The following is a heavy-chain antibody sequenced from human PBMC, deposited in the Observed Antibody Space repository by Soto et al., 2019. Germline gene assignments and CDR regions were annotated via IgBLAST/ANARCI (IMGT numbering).Heavy chain of an antibody. D-gene: IGHD6-13*01. CDR2: IIPILGIA. Sequence: QVQLVQSGAEVKKPGSSVKVSCKASGVTFSSYPISWVRQAPGQGLEWMGRIIPILGIANYAQKFQGRVTITADKSTSTAYMELSSLRSEDTAGYYCARWGSSSWYSYYYYGMDVWGQGTTVTVSS. J-gene: IGHJ6*02. CDR3: ARWGSSSWYSYYYYGMDV. V-gene: IGHV1-69*02. CDR1: GVTFSSYP.